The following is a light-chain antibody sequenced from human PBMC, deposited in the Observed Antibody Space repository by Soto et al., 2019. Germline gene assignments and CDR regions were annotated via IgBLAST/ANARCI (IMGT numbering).Light chain of an antibody. Sequence: IEMTQSPSTLSASVGDRVTIAWRASHSISRWLAWYRQKPGKAPKLLVYAASSLQSGVPSRFSGSGSGTDFTLTISSLQPEDFATYYCLQDYNYPRTFGQGTKVDIK. J-gene: IGKJ1*01. CDR2: AAS. CDR1: HSISRW. CDR3: LQDYNYPRT. V-gene: IGKV1-6*01.